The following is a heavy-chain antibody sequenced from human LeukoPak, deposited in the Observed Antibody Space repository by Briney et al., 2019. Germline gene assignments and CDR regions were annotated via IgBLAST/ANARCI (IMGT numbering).Heavy chain of an antibody. Sequence: GRSLRLSCAASGFTLDDYAMHWVRQAPGKGLEWVSGISWNSGSIGYADSVKGRFTISRDNAKNSLYLQMNSLRAEDTALHYCAKDLAAAAWLPGYCSGGSCYSSGAFDIWGQGTMVTVSS. CDR1: GFTLDDYA. D-gene: IGHD2-15*01. V-gene: IGHV3-9*01. J-gene: IGHJ3*02. CDR2: ISWNSGSI. CDR3: AKDLAAAAWLPGYCSGGSCYSSGAFDI.